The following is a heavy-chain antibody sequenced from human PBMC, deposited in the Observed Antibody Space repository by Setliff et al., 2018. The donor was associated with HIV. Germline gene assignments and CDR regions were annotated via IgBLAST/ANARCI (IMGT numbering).Heavy chain of an antibody. J-gene: IGHJ5*02. CDR1: GGSISNSRYY. CDR3: SNWNTTIDEDA. CDR2: IYYSGST. Sequence: SETLSLTCTVSGGSISNSRYYWSWIRQPPGKGLEWIGSIYYSGSTNYNPSLKSRVTISVDTSNNQFSLKMTSVTAADTALYYCSNWNTTIDEDAWGQGTLVTVSS. D-gene: IGHD5-18*01. V-gene: IGHV4-39*07.